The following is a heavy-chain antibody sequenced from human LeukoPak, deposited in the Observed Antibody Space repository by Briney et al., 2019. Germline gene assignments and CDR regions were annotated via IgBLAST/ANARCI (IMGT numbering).Heavy chain of an antibody. CDR2: IYYSGST. Sequence: PSETLSLTCTVSGGSISSYYWSWIRQPPGKGLEWIGYIYYSGSTNYNPSLKSRVTTSVDTSKNQFSLKLSSVTAADTAVYYCARHATSDYGFPFDYWGQGTLVTVSS. J-gene: IGHJ4*02. CDR3: ARHATSDYGFPFDY. D-gene: IGHD2-15*01. CDR1: GGSISSYY. V-gene: IGHV4-59*08.